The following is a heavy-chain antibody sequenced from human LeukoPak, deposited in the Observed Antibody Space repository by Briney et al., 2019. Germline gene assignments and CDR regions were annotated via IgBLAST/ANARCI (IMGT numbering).Heavy chain of an antibody. Sequence: SETLSLTCAVYGGSFSGYYWSWIRQPPGKGLEWIGEINHSGSANYNPSLKSRVTISVDTSKNQFFLLLTSVTAADTAVYYCARVAGYLPTRWFDPWGQGTHVTVSS. J-gene: IGHJ5*02. CDR1: GGSFSGYY. D-gene: IGHD6-25*01. CDR2: INHSGSA. CDR3: ARVAGYLPTRWFDP. V-gene: IGHV4-34*01.